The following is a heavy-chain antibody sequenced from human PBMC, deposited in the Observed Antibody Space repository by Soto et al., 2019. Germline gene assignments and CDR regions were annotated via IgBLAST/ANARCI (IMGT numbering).Heavy chain of an antibody. Sequence: QVQLVESGGGVVQPGRSLRLSCAASGFTFSSYGMHWVRQAPGKGLEWVAVIWYDGSNKYSADSVKGRFTISRDNSKNTMYRQMNSVRAEDTAVYYCARVWSRWYSDYWGQGTLVTVSS. V-gene: IGHV3-33*01. CDR2: IWYDGSNK. J-gene: IGHJ4*02. D-gene: IGHD6-13*01. CDR1: GFTFSSYG. CDR3: ARVWSRWYSDY.